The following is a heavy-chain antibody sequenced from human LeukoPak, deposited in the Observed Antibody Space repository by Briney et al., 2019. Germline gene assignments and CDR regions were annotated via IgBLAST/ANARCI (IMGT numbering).Heavy chain of an antibody. CDR1: GFAFSSYE. CDR2: ISSTGSTI. V-gene: IGHV3-48*03. D-gene: IGHD3-10*01. J-gene: IGHJ3*02. Sequence: GGSLRLSCAASGFAFSSYEMNWVRQAPGKGLEWVSYISSTGSTIYYADSMKARFTISRDNAKNSLYLQMNSLRAEDTAVYYCARDPHTKLWFGELLTLPAFDIWGQGTMVTISS. CDR3: ARDPHTKLWFGELLTLPAFDI.